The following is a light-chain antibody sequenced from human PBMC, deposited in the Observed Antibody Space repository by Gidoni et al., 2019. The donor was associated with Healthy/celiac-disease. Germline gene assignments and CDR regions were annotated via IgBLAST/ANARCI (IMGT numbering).Light chain of an antibody. J-gene: IGLJ2*01. Sequence: SSELTQPPSVSVSPGQTASIPCSGDKLGDKYACWYQQKPGQSTGLVIYQDSKRPSGIPKRFSGSKSGNTATLTISGTQAMDEADYYCQAWDSSTAGVFGGGTKLTVL. CDR2: QDS. CDR3: QAWDSSTAGV. CDR1: KLGDKY. V-gene: IGLV3-1*01.